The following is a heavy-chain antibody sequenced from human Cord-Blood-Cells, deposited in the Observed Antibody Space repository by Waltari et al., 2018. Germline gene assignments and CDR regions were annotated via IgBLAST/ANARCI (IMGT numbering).Heavy chain of an antibody. V-gene: IGHV1-8*01. Sequence: QVQLVQSGAEVKQPGASVKVSCKASGYTFTSYDINWVRQATGQGLEWMGWMNPNSGNTGYAQKFQGRVTMTRNTSISTAYMELSSLRSEDTAVYYCARDTPSGKAAATDIWGQGTMVTVSS. CDR2: MNPNSGNT. D-gene: IGHD6-13*01. J-gene: IGHJ3*02. CDR3: ARDTPSGKAAATDI. CDR1: GYTFTSYD.